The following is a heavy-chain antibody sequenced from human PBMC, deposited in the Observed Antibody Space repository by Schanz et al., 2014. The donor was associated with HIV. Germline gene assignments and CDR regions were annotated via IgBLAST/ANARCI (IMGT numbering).Heavy chain of an antibody. CDR3: ARDQNVISMVRGVMGGVDY. J-gene: IGHJ4*02. CDR1: GYTFVDHY. V-gene: IGHV1-2*02. CDR2: INPSSGGT. D-gene: IGHD3-10*01. Sequence: QVRLVQSGAEVKKPGGSVKVSCTASGYTFVDHYVHWVRQAPGQGLEWMGWINPSSGGTNYAQKFQGRVTMTRDTSISTAYMELRRLRSDDTAVYYCARDQNVISMVRGVMGGVDYWGQGTLVSVSS.